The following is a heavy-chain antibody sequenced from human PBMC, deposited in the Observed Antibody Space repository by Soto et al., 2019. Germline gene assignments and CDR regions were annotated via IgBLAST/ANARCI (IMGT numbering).Heavy chain of an antibody. V-gene: IGHV4-59*01. D-gene: IGHD3-16*01. CDR2: IYYSGST. CDR1: GGSISSYY. Sequence: SETLSLTCTVSGGSISSYYWSWTRQPPGKGLEWIGYIYYSGSTNYNPSLKSRVTISVDTSKNQFSLKLSSVTAADTAVYYCARARSGGDIQGVPIFDYWGQGTLVTVSS. CDR3: ARARSGGDIQGVPIFDY. J-gene: IGHJ4*02.